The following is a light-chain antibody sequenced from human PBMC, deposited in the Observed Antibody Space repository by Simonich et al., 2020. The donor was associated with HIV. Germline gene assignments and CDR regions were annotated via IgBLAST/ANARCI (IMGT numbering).Light chain of an antibody. CDR2: AAS. J-gene: IGKJ4*01. CDR1: QRVSSY. CDR3: QQRSNWEGT. Sequence: EIVLTQSPAPLSLSPGERATLSCRASQRVSSYLAWYQQKPGQAPRLLIYAASNRATGIPARFSGTVSGTDFTLTISSLEPEDFAVYYCQQRSNWEGTFGGGTKVEIK. V-gene: IGKV3-11*01.